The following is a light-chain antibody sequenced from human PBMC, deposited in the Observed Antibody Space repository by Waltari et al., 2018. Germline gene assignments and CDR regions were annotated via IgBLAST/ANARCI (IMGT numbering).Light chain of an antibody. CDR1: QSVSSY. CDR3: QQRTNWPPWVT. CDR2: DTS. V-gene: IGKV3-11*01. J-gene: IGKJ2*01. Sequence: EIVLTQSPATLSLSPGERATLSCRASQSVSSYLAWYQQKPGQAPRLLIYDTSVRAAGIPARFSGSETVTDFTLTISSLEPEDFAVYYCQQRTNWPPWVTFGQGTKVEIK.